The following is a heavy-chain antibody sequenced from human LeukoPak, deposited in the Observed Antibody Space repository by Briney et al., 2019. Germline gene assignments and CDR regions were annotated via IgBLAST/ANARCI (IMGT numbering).Heavy chain of an antibody. CDR3: ARGVDYYENSGTIDY. D-gene: IGHD3-22*01. J-gene: IGHJ4*02. V-gene: IGHV3-7*03. CDR1: GFTFSNYW. CDR2: IKRDGSEK. Sequence: GGSLRLSCAASGFTFSNYWMNWVRQAPGKGLEWVANIKRDGSEKYYVDSVKGQFTISRDNAKNLLYLQMNSLRAEDTAVYYCARGVDYYENSGTIDYWGQGTLVTVSS.